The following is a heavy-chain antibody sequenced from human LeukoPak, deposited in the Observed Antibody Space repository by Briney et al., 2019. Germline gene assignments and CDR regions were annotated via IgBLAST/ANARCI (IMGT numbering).Heavy chain of an antibody. CDR3: ARGGEHYYDSSGYPHLDY. D-gene: IGHD3-22*01. V-gene: IGHV4-39*07. J-gene: IGHJ4*02. CDR1: GGSVSSTHY. CDR2: IYYGGST. Sequence: SETLSLTCTVSGGSVSSTHYWGWIRQPPGKGLEWIGSIYYGGSTNYNPSLKSRVTISVDTSKNQFSLKLSSVTAADTAVYYCARGGEHYYDSSGYPHLDYWGQGTLVTVSS.